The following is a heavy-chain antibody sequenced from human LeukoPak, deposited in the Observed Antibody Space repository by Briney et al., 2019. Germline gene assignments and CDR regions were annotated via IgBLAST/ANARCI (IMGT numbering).Heavy chain of an antibody. J-gene: IGHJ4*02. Sequence: KSSETLSLTCAVYGGSFSGYYWSWIRQPPGKGLEWIGEINHSGSTNYNPSLKSRVTISVDTSKNQFSLKLSSVTAADTAVYYCARGHYYGDYAHWGQGTLVTVSS. CDR3: ARGHYYGDYAH. V-gene: IGHV4-34*01. CDR2: INHSGST. D-gene: IGHD4-17*01. CDR1: GGSFSGYY.